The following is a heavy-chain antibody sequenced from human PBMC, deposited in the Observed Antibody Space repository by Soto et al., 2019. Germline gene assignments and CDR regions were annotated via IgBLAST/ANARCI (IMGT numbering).Heavy chain of an antibody. V-gene: IGHV3-23*01. CDR1: GFSFSSNS. J-gene: IGHJ4*02. Sequence: EVQLLESGGGLVQPGGSLRLSCKASGFSFSSNSMGWLRQAPGKGLDWVSSISDSADRIYYEDSVRGRFTFSRDNSKYMMYRHMNSLRAEDTAIYYCAILAHGQFDYWGQGALVTVSS. CDR2: ISDSADRI. CDR3: AILAHGQFDY.